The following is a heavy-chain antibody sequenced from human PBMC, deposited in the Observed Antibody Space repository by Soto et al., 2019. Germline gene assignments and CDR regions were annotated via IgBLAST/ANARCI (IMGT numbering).Heavy chain of an antibody. D-gene: IGHD6-13*01. CDR1: GASISSFN. Sequence: SETLSLTCSVSGASISSFNWNWVRQPAGKGPEWVGRLNIAGTINYNPSLKSRITMSTDTSKNQISLHLRSVTAADTAIYYCARDRGEYTSSWFWYFSHWGHGTLVTVS. J-gene: IGHJ2*01. V-gene: IGHV4-4*07. CDR3: ARDRGEYTSSWFWYFSH. CDR2: LNIAGTI.